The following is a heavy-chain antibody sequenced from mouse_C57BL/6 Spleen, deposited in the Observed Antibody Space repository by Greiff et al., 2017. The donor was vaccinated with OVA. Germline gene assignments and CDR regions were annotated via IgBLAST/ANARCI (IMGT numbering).Heavy chain of an antibody. CDR3: AREGQLPFDY. J-gene: IGHJ2*01. CDR1: GFTFSSYT. V-gene: IGHV5-9*01. D-gene: IGHD3-3*01. CDR2: ISGGGGNT. Sequence: EVKLMESGGGLVKPGGSLKLSCAASGFTFSSYTMSWVRQTPEKRLEWVATISGGGGNTYYPDSVKGRFTISRDNAKNTLYLQMSSLRSEDTALYYCAREGQLPFDYWGQGTTLTVSS.